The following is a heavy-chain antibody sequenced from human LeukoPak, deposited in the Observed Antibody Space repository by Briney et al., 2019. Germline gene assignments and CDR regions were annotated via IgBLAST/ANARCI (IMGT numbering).Heavy chain of an antibody. CDR1: GYSISRGYS. CDR3: ARGPGFGINLPFDY. J-gene: IGHJ4*02. D-gene: IGHD3-10*01. CDR2: IYHSGST. V-gene: IGHV4-38-2*02. Sequence: RTSETLSLTCTVSGYSISRGYSWGWIRQPPGKGLEWIGNIYHSGSTNYSPSLKSRVTISVDTSKNQFSLKLSSVTAADTAVYYCARGPGFGINLPFDYWGQGTLVTVSS.